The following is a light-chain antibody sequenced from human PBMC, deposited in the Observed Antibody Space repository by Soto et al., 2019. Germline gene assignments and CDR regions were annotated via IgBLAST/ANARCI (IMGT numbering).Light chain of an antibody. Sequence: DSVLTQSPATLSLYPGERATLSCRASQSISTYLAWYQQKPGQPPRLLIYGASSRATGIPDRFSGSGSGTDFTLTISRLEPEDFAVYHCQQYGDSPLTFGGGTKVDI. J-gene: IGKJ4*01. CDR1: QSISTY. V-gene: IGKV3-20*01. CDR2: GAS. CDR3: QQYGDSPLT.